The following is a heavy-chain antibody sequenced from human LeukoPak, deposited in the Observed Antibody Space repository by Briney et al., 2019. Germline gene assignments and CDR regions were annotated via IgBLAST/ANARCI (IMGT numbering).Heavy chain of an antibody. J-gene: IGHJ4*02. D-gene: IGHD4-17*01. Sequence: ETLSLTCAVYGGSFSGYYWSWVRQAPGKGLEWVSAISGSGGSTYYADSVKGRFTISRDNSKNTLYLQMNSLRAEDTAVYYCAKARLRHYDYWGQGTLVTVSS. CDR3: AKARLRHYDY. CDR1: GGSFSGYY. V-gene: IGHV3-23*01. CDR2: ISGSGGST.